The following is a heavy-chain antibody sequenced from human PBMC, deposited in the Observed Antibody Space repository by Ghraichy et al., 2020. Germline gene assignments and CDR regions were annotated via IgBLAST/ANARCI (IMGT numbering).Heavy chain of an antibody. CDR3: AREWRSSGYYFGY. D-gene: IGHD3-22*01. Sequence: GESLNISCAASAFTFSNYAMHWVRQAPGKGLEWVAVISHDGNNEFYADSVKGRFTISRDNSKNTLFLQMNSLRAEDTAVYYCAREWRSSGYYFGYWGQGTLVTVSS. V-gene: IGHV3-30*04. CDR1: AFTFSNYA. J-gene: IGHJ4*02. CDR2: ISHDGNNE.